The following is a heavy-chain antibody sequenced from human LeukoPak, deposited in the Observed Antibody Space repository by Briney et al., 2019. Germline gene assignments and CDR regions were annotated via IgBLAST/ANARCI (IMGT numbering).Heavy chain of an antibody. CDR3: AREAYCGGDCYSGFDY. D-gene: IGHD2-21*02. Sequence: PETLSLTCTVSGGSISSYHWSWIRQPPGKGLEWIGYIYYSGSTNYNPSLKSRVTISVDTSKNQFSLKLSSVTAADTAVYYCAREAYCGGDCYSGFDYWGQGTLVTVSS. V-gene: IGHV4-59*01. CDR1: GGSISSYH. J-gene: IGHJ4*02. CDR2: IYYSGST.